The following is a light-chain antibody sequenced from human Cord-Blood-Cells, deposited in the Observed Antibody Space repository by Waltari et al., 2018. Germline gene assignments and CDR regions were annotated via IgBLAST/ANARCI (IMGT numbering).Light chain of an antibody. CDR3: QQYNSYST. CDR1: QSISSW. CDR2: KAS. Sequence: DIQMTQYPSTLSASVGDRVNITCRASQSISSWLAWYQQKPGKAPKLLIYKASSLESGVPSRFSGSGSGTEFTLTISSLQPDDFATYYCQQYNSYSTFGQGTKVEIK. J-gene: IGKJ1*01. V-gene: IGKV1-5*03.